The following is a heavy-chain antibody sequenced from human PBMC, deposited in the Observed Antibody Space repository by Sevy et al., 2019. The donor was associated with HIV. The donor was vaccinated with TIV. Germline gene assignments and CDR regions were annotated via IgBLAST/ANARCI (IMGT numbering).Heavy chain of an antibody. D-gene: IGHD3-22*01. CDR2: ISNGGERT. CDR1: GFTFSSYA. Sequence: GGSLRLSCAASGFTFSSYAMNWVRQAPGKGLEWVSGISNGGERTDYTDSVKGRVTISRDNFKNTLFLQLNSLRADDTAVYYCAKSLYDSTGYYPVLDYWGQGTPVTVSS. V-gene: IGHV3-23*01. CDR3: AKSLYDSTGYYPVLDY. J-gene: IGHJ4*02.